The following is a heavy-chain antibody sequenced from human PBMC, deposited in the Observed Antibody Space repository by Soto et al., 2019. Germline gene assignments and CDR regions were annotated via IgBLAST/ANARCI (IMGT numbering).Heavy chain of an antibody. CDR3: ARDNRYNWNDEGWFDP. CDR1: GYSSSDYD. Sequence: QVQLVQSGAEVKNPGASVKVSCKVSGYSSSDYDIKWVRRATGQGPEWVRSMNPNSGNTGYAQKFEVRVTTSSNTSIDTAYMELSSLGSEDTAVYYCARDNRYNWNDEGWFDPWGQGTLVTVSS. D-gene: IGHD1-20*01. CDR2: MNPNSGNT. V-gene: IGHV1-8*01. J-gene: IGHJ5*02.